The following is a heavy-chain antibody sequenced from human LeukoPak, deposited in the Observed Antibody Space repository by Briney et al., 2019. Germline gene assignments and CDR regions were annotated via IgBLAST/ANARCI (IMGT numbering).Heavy chain of an antibody. CDR2: IYSGGST. D-gene: IGHD3-22*01. CDR1: GFTVSSNY. V-gene: IGHV3-66*02. Sequence: GGSLRLSCAASGFTVSSNYMSWVRQAPGKGLEWVSVIYSGGSTYYADSVKGRFTISRDNSKNTLYLQMSSLRAEDTAVYYCARIYDSSGYYYGESWFDPWGQGTLVTVSS. CDR3: ARIYDSSGYYYGESWFDP. J-gene: IGHJ5*02.